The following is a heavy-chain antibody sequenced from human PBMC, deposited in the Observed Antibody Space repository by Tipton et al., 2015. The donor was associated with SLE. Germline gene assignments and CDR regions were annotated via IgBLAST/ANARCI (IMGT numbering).Heavy chain of an antibody. CDR2: IYYSGST. Sequence: TLSLTCTVSGGSISSGGYYWSWIRQHPGKGPEWIGYIYYSGSTNCNPSLKSRVTISVDTSKNQFSLKLSSVTAADTAVYYCARALGITIFGVVIVGAFDIWGQGTMVTVSS. J-gene: IGHJ3*02. CDR1: GGSISSGGYY. V-gene: IGHV4-61*08. D-gene: IGHD3-3*01. CDR3: ARALGITIFGVVIVGAFDI.